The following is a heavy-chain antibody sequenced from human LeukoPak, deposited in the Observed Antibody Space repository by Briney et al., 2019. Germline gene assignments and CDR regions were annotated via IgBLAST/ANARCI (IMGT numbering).Heavy chain of an antibody. V-gene: IGHV1-2*06. Sequence: EASVKVSCKASGYTFTGYYMHWVRQAPGQGLEWMGRINPNSGGTNYAQKFQGRVTMTRDTSISTAYMKLSRLRSDDTAVYYCARTYGGNFDFDYWGQGTLVTVSS. J-gene: IGHJ4*02. CDR1: GYTFTGYY. CDR2: INPNSGGT. D-gene: IGHD4-23*01. CDR3: ARTYGGNFDFDY.